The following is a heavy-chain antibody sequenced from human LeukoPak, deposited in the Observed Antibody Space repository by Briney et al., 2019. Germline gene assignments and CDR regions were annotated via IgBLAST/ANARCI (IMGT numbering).Heavy chain of an antibody. J-gene: IGHJ4*02. CDR1: WVTFSNYA. V-gene: IGHV3-48*04. D-gene: IGHD6-19*01. Sequence: GGALRLSCAASWVTFSNYAMRGGRPGPGEGLEWGSYICSSGKTKYYADSVKGRFTISRDNAKNSLYLQMNSLRSEDTAVYYCARGVAVAGIVVAYYFDYWGQGTLVTVSS. CDR3: ARGVAVAGIVVAYYFDY. CDR2: ICSSGKTK.